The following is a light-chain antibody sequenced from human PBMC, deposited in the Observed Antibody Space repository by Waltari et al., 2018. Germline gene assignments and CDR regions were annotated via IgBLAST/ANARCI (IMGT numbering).Light chain of an antibody. CDR1: SSSIGSNP. V-gene: IGLV1-44*01. CDR2: TDS. J-gene: IGLJ1*01. CDR3: AAWVDSLYGCF. Sequence: QSVLTQPPSASGTPGQTVSISCSGSSSSIGSNPVSWYQVLPGAAPRLLIHTDSQRPSGVPARFSASRSGTSSSLAISGLQFEDAAEYYCAAWVDSLYGCFFGTGTRVTVL.